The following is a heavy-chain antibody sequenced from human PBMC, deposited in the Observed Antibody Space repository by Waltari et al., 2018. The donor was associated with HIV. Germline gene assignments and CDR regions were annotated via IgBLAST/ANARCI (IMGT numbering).Heavy chain of an antibody. Sequence: EAQLLESGGGLVQPGGSLGLSCAPSGFIFSGFAMSWVRQAPGKGLEWVSTIAANGGATWYADSVKGRFSISRDNSKNTLSVQMNSLRVEDTAIYYCAKDHSSCVGRTCLVMDVWGQGTTVTVSS. D-gene: IGHD2-21*01. J-gene: IGHJ6*01. V-gene: IGHV3-23*01. CDR2: IAANGGAT. CDR3: AKDHSSCVGRTCLVMDV. CDR1: GFIFSGFA.